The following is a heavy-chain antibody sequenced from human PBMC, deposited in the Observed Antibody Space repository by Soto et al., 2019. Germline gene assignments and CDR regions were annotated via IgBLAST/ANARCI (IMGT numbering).Heavy chain of an antibody. D-gene: IGHD6-19*01. CDR1: GFTFSSYG. CDR3: AKRNSSASSGYYYFDY. V-gene: IGHV3-23*01. CDR2: FSSSGNT. Sequence: EVQLLESGGGLVQSGGSLRLPCAASGFTFSSYGMSWVRQAPGKGLEWVSTFSSSGNTYYADSVKGRFTISRDNSKNTLYLQMNSLGAEDTAVYYCAKRNSSASSGYYYFDYWGQGTLVTVSS. J-gene: IGHJ4*02.